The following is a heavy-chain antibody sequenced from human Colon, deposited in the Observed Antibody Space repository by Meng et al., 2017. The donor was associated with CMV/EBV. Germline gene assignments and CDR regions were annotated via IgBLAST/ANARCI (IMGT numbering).Heavy chain of an antibody. CDR1: GFTFSNYA. CDR3: AKGREYIDFWSGFT. V-gene: IGHV3-23*01. D-gene: IGHD3-3*01. J-gene: IGHJ4*02. CDR2: ISGGGTTT. Sequence: GESLKTSCEASGFTFSNYAMSWVRQAPGKGLEWLSVISGGGTTTYYADSVKGRFTISRDNSKNTVYLQMNSLEAEDTALYYCAKGREYIDFWSGFTWGQGTLVTVSS.